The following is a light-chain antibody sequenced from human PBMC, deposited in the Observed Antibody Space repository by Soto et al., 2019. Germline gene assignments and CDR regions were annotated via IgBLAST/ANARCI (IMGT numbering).Light chain of an antibody. CDR3: SSYAGSYTLV. Sequence: QSALTQPRSVSGSPGQSVTISCTGTNNDVGGYNYVSWYQQQPGKAPKLIIYDVTKRPSGVHDRFSGSKSGNTASLTISGRQADDDADYYCSSYAGSYTLVFGGGTKLTVL. CDR2: DVT. CDR1: NNDVGGYNY. J-gene: IGLJ3*02. V-gene: IGLV2-11*01.